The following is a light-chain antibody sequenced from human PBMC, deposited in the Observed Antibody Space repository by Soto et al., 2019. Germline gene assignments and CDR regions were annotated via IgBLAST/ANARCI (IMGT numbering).Light chain of an antibody. Sequence: EIVLTQSPGTLSLSPGERATLSCRTSQSVYSSQLAWYQQKSGHAPRLLMYGVSNRASGFPGRFSGSGSGPVFTLTIDSPEPEDFAVFYCQLHVPSPPGYTFGKGTSLEI. CDR1: QSVYSSQ. CDR3: QLHVPSPPGYT. J-gene: IGKJ2*01. CDR2: GVS. V-gene: IGKV3-20*01.